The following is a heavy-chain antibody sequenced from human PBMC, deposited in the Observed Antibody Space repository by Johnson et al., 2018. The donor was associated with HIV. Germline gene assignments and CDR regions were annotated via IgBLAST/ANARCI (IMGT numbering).Heavy chain of an antibody. D-gene: IGHD1-26*01. CDR1: GFIFSSYG. J-gene: IGHJ3*01. V-gene: IGHV3-33*06. CDR2: LWYDGSNK. CDR3: AKPLVGATRDDAFDV. Sequence: QVQLVESGGGVVQPGRSLRLSCAASGFIFSSYGMHWVRQAPGTGLEWVAVLWYDGSNKYYADSVKGRFTISRDNSKNTLYLQMNSLRAEDTAVYYCAKPLVGATRDDAFDVWGQGTMVTVSS.